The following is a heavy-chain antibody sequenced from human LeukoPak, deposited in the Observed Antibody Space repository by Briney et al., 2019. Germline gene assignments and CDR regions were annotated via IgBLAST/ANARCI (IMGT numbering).Heavy chain of an antibody. CDR1: GFTFSNYW. V-gene: IGHV3-7*01. J-gene: IGHJ4*02. CDR2: IKQDGSET. D-gene: IGHD5-18*01. Sequence: GGSLRLSCAASGFTFSNYWMNWVRQAPGKGLEWVANIKQDGSETYYVDSVKGRFTISRDNAKNSLYLQMNSLRAEDTAVYYCARLRGYSYGFDYWGQGTLVTVSS. CDR3: ARLRGYSYGFDY.